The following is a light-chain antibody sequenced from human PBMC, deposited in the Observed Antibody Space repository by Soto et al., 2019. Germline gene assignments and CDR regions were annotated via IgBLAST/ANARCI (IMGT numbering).Light chain of an antibody. V-gene: IGKV3-20*01. CDR1: QSVSGSY. CDR2: EAS. Sequence: EIVLTQSPGTLSLSPGERVTLSCRASQSVSGSYEAWYQQKTGQSPRLLIHEASRRAPGIPDRFSGSGSGTDFTLTISRLEPEDFAVYYCQQYSTSFHTFGQGTKLEIK. J-gene: IGKJ2*01. CDR3: QQYSTSFHT.